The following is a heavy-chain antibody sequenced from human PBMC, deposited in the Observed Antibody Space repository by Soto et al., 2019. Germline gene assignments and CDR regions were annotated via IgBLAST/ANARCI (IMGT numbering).Heavy chain of an antibody. V-gene: IGHV3-23*01. CDR3: AKDWELQLWNY. J-gene: IGHJ4*02. D-gene: IGHD5-18*01. CDR1: GFTFSNYA. CDR2: ISGSGGST. Sequence: EVQLLESGGGLVQPGGSLRLSCAASGFTFSNYAMSWVRQAPGKGLEWVSAISGSGGSTYYADSVKGRFTISRDNSKNTLYLHMNSLRAEDTAVYYCAKDWELQLWNYWGQGTLVTVSS.